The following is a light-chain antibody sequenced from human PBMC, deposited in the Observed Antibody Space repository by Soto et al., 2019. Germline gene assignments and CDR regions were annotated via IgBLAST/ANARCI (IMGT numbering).Light chain of an antibody. Sequence: ILMTQSPATLSVSPGERAPLSCRASQSVSSNFAWYQQKPGQAPRRLIYGASTRATGIPARFSGSGSGTEFTLTISSLQSEDFAVYYCQQYNNWPPYTFGQGTKMEIK. J-gene: IGKJ2*01. CDR1: QSVSSN. V-gene: IGKV3-15*01. CDR3: QQYNNWPPYT. CDR2: GAS.